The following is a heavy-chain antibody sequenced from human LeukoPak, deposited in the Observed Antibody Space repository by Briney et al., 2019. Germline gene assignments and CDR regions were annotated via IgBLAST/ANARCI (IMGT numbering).Heavy chain of an antibody. CDR1: GYTFTSYY. V-gene: IGHV1-46*01. J-gene: IGHJ6*02. D-gene: IGHD2-2*02. Sequence: ASVKVSCKASGYTFTSYYMHWVRQAPGQGLEWMGIINPSGGSRSYAHKFQGRVTMTRDTFRRTVYMEMSSLRSEDTAVYYCARGRGAAIIGYCSSTSCYSFYGMDVWGQGTTVTVSS. CDR3: ARGRGAAIIGYCSSTSCYSFYGMDV. CDR2: INPSGGSR.